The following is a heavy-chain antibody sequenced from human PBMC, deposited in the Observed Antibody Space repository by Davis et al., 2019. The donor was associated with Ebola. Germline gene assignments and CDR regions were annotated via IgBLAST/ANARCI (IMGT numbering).Heavy chain of an antibody. J-gene: IGHJ4*02. Sequence: GGSLRLSCAASGFTVSSNYMNWIRQATGKGLEWVSAIGTAGDTYYPGSVKGRFTISRENAKNSLYLQMNSLRAEDTAVYYCARATYYYDSSAGNYWGQGTPVTVSS. CDR1: GFTVSSNY. CDR2: IGTAGDT. V-gene: IGHV3-13*01. CDR3: ARATYYYDSSAGNY. D-gene: IGHD3-22*01.